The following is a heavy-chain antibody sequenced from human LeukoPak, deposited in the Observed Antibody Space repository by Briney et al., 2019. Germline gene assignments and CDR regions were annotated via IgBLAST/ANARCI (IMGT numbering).Heavy chain of an antibody. CDR2: IIPIFGTA. CDR1: AGTFSSYA. CDR3: ARAWSGYSPYYFDY. D-gene: IGHD3-3*01. J-gene: IGHJ4*02. V-gene: IGHV1-69*05. Sequence: ASVKVSFKASAGTFSSYAISWVRQAPGQGLEWMGRIIPIFGTANYAQKFQGRVTITTDESTSTAYMELSSLRSEDTAVYYCARAWSGYSPYYFDYWGQGTLVTVSS.